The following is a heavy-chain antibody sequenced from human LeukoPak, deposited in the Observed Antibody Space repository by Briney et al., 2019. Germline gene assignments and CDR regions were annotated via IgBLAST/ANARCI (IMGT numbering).Heavy chain of an antibody. Sequence: SETLSLTCAVSGGSISSNSYYWGWIRQPPGKGLEWIGSIYYSGSTYYNPSLKSRVTIPVDTSKNQFSLKLSSVTAADTAVYYCAREGFDSSSGYWGQGTLVTVSS. CDR3: AREGFDSSSGY. J-gene: IGHJ4*02. V-gene: IGHV4-39*07. CDR1: GGSISSNSYY. CDR2: IYYSGST. D-gene: IGHD6-6*01.